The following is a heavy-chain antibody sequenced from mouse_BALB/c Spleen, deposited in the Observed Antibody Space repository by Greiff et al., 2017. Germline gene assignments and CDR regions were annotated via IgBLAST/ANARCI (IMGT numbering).Heavy chain of an antibody. CDR1: GFSLTSYG. CDR2: IWGDGST. Sequence: VQLQQSGPGLVAPSQSLSITCTVSGFSLTSYGVSWVRQPPGKGLEWLGVIWGDGSTNYHSALISRLSISKDNSKSQVFLKLNSLQTDDTATSYWAKPAYRYDGAPFAYWGQGTLVTVSA. V-gene: IGHV2-3*01. CDR3: AKPAYRYDGAPFAY. J-gene: IGHJ3*01. D-gene: IGHD2-14*01.